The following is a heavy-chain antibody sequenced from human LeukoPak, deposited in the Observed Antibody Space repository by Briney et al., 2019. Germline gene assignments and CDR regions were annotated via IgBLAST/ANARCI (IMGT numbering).Heavy chain of an antibody. V-gene: IGHV4-34*01. CDR1: GGSFSGYY. J-gene: IGHJ6*02. Sequence: SETLSLTCAVYGGSFSGYYWSWIRQPPGKGLEWIGEINHSGSTNYNPSLKSRVTISVDTSKNQFSLKLSSVTAADTAVYYCARGRKKAFGVVTPGMDVWGQGTTVTVSS. D-gene: IGHD3-3*01. CDR3: ARGRKKAFGVVTPGMDV. CDR2: INHSGST.